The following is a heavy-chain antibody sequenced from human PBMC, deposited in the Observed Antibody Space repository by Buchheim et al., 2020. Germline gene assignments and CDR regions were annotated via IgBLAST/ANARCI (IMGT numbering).Heavy chain of an antibody. V-gene: IGHV3-7*01. CDR2: IKQDGSEK. CDR3: ARWGYSGYDLSYYYYGMDV. Sequence: EVQLVESGGGLVQPGGSLRLSCAASGFTFSSYWMSWVRQAPGKGLEWVANIKQDGSEKYYVDSVKGRFTISRDNAKNSLYLQMNSLRAEDTAVYYCARWGYSGYDLSYYYYGMDVWGQGTT. J-gene: IGHJ6*02. D-gene: IGHD5-12*01. CDR1: GFTFSSYW.